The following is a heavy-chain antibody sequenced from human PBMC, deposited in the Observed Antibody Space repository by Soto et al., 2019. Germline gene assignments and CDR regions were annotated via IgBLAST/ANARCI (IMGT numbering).Heavy chain of an antibody. V-gene: IGHV3-21*06. CDR1: VFSFISHS. Sequence: GWSLRLACASSVFSFISHSFNWVRQAPGQGLEWIAYISSRSSLILYADSVRGRFVISRDNALNSLYLQMNSPRDEDTAIYYCARERGEYDSGWYIDRWGQGTPVTVSS. CDR2: ISSRSSLI. D-gene: IGHD6-19*01. J-gene: IGHJ5*02. CDR3: ARERGEYDSGWYIDR.